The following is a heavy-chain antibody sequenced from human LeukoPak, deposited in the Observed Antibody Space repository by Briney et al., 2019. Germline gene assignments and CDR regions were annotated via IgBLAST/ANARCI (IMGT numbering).Heavy chain of an antibody. V-gene: IGHV4-34*01. D-gene: IGHD6-13*01. CDR3: ARGPMYSSSRKYYFDY. J-gene: IGHJ4*02. CDR1: GGSFSGYY. Sequence: SETLSLTCAVYGGSFSGYYWSWIRQPPGKGLEWIGEINHSGSTNYNPSLKSRVTISVDTSKNQFSLKLSSVTAADTAVYYCARGPMYSSSRKYYFDYWGQGTLVTVSS. CDR2: INHSGST.